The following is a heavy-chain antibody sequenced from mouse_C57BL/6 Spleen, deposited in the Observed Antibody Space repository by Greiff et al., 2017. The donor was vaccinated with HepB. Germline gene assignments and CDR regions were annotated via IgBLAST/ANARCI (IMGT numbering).Heavy chain of an antibody. CDR2: IYPGDGDT. J-gene: IGHJ3*01. CDR3: ARPGEGFAY. V-gene: IGHV1-82*01. Sequence: VQLQQSGPELVKPGASVKISCKASGYAFSSSWMNWVKQRPGKGLEWIGRIYPGDGDTNYNGKFKGKATLTADKSSSTAYMQLSSLTSEDSAVYFCARPGEGFAYWGQGTLVTVSA. CDR1: GYAFSSSW.